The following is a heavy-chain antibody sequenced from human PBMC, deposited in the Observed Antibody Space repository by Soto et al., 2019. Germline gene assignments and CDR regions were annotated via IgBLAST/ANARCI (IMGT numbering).Heavy chain of an antibody. CDR2: ISGDNDRT. CDR1: GYPFSDNR. D-gene: IGHD1-1*01. J-gene: IGHJ4*02. Sequence: VASVKVSCKASGYPFSDNRIRWLRQAPGQGLEWMGWISGDNDRTNYPQKLQGRATMTTDTSTSTAYMELRSLRSDDTAVYYCARDHNFVRDHWGQGTLVTV. CDR3: ARDHNFVRDH. V-gene: IGHV1-18*01.